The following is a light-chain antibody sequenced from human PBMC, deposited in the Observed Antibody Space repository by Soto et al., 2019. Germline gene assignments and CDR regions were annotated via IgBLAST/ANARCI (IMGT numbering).Light chain of an antibody. CDR1: HSVTNY. CDR3: QQRGSSPIT. V-gene: IGKV3-11*01. J-gene: IGKJ5*01. CDR2: GAS. Sequence: ETVLTQSPGTLSLSPGEGATLSCRAEHSVTNYLAWYQQKPGQAPRLLIFGASTRATDIPARFSGSGSGTDFTLTISSLEPEDFAVYYCQQRGSSPITFGQGTRLEIK.